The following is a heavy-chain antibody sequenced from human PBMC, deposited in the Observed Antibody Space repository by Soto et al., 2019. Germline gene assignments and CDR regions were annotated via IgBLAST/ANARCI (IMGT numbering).Heavy chain of an antibody. V-gene: IGHV3-33*01. CDR3: ARDDVAAAGTYYGMDV. Sequence: GGSLRLSCAASGFTFSSYGMHWVRQAPGKGLEWVAVIWYDGSNKYYADSVKGRFTISRDNSKNTLYLQMNSLRAEDTAVYYCARDDVAAAGTYYGMDVWGQGTTVTVSS. D-gene: IGHD6-13*01. CDR1: GFTFSSYG. J-gene: IGHJ6*02. CDR2: IWYDGSNK.